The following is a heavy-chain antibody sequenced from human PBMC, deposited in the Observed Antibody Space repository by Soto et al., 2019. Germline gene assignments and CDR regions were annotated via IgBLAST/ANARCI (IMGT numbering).Heavy chain of an antibody. Sequence: GGSLRLSCAASGFTFSNYFMHWVRQVPGEGLEWVSAISGSGGSTYYADSVKGRFTISRDNSKNTLYLQMNSLRAEDTAVYYCAKCKAVVVPAAPADYWGQGTLVTVSS. CDR1: GFTFSNYF. V-gene: IGHV3-23*01. J-gene: IGHJ4*02. D-gene: IGHD2-2*01. CDR2: ISGSGGST. CDR3: AKCKAVVVPAAPADY.